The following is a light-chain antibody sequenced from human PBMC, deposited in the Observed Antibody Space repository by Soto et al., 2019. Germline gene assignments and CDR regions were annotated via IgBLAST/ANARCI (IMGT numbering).Light chain of an antibody. CDR1: QSIYNK. CDR3: QQYNNWPPNT. V-gene: IGKV3-15*01. J-gene: IGKJ5*01. Sequence: EIVMTQSPATLSVSPGERVTLSCRASQSIYNKVAWYQQKPGQAPRLLNYGASTRATGISARFSGSGSGTEFTLTISSLQSEDFAVYYCQQYNNWPPNTFGQGTRLEIK. CDR2: GAS.